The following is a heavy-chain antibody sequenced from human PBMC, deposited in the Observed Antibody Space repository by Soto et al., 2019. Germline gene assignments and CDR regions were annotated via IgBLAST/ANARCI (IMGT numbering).Heavy chain of an antibody. J-gene: IGHJ4*02. Sequence: PGGSLRLSCAASGFTFSSYWMSWVRQAPGKGLEWVANIKQDGSEKYYVDSVKGRFTISRDNAKNSLYLQMNSLRAEDTAVYYCARGDCSSTSCYGPLPDYWGQGPLVTVSS. CDR2: IKQDGSEK. V-gene: IGHV3-7*01. D-gene: IGHD2-2*01. CDR3: ARGDCSSTSCYGPLPDY. CDR1: GFTFSSYW.